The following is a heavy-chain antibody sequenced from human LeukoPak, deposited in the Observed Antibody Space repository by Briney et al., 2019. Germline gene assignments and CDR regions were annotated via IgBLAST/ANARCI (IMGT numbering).Heavy chain of an antibody. Sequence: GGSLRLSCAASGFTVSSNYMSWVRQAPGKGLEWVSVIYSGGSTYYADSVKGRFTISRDNSKNTLYLQMNSLRAEDTAVYYCARGDTAMVFFDYWGQGTLVTVSS. CDR2: IYSGGST. CDR3: ARGDTAMVFFDY. V-gene: IGHV3-53*01. J-gene: IGHJ4*02. D-gene: IGHD5-18*01. CDR1: GFTVSSNY.